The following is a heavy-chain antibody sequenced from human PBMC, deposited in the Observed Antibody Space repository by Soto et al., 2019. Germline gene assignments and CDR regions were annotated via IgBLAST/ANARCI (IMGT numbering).Heavy chain of an antibody. J-gene: IGHJ5*02. D-gene: IGHD2-2*01. Sequence: QVQLVQSGGEVKKPGASVRVSCKASGYTFTSSDITWVRQAPGQGLEWMGWISAYNGNTNYAQKLQGRANMTTDTSPNTGHMEPRNLISDDTAVYFWERGRSPGPPPYHRFDPWGQGTLVTVSS. V-gene: IGHV1-18*04. CDR3: ERGRSPGPPPYHRFDP. CDR2: ISAYNGNT. CDR1: GYTFTSSD.